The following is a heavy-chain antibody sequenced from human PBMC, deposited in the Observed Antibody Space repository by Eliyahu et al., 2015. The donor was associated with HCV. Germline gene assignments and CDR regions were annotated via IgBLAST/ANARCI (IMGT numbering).Heavy chain of an antibody. CDR1: TGSFSGYY. V-gene: IGHV4-34*01. D-gene: IGHD4-11*01. CDR2: INHSGST. Sequence: QVQLQQWGAGLLKPSETLSLTCAVYTGSFSGYYWTWIRQPPGKGLEWIGEINHSGSTNYKPSLKSRVTMSVDTSKNQFSLRLSSVTAADTAVYYCARVKTVTSPYYYYVMDIWGQGTTVTVSS. CDR3: ARVKTVTSPYYYYVMDI. J-gene: IGHJ6*02.